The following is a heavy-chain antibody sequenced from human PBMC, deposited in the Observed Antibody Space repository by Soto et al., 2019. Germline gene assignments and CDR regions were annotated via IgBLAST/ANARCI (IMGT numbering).Heavy chain of an antibody. CDR3: ARENGDLPYYYYGMDV. J-gene: IGHJ6*02. V-gene: IGHV4-38-2*02. CDR2: IYYSGST. CDR1: GYSISSGYY. D-gene: IGHD4-17*01. Sequence: PSETLSLTCAVSGYSISSGYYWGWIRQPPGQGLEWIGNIYYSGSTYYNPSLKSRVTISVDTPKNQFSLKLSSVTAADTAVYYCARENGDLPYYYYGMDVWGQGSTVTVSS.